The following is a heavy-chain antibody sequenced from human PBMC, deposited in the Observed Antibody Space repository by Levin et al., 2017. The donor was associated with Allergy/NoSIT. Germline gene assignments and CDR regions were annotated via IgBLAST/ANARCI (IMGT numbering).Heavy chain of an antibody. CDR2: IFSSGNT. Sequence: SETLSLTCTVSGASITSYHWSWIRQPAGKGLEWIGRIFSSGNTNYNPSLKSRVTMSLETSKNQLSLRLTSVTAADTAVFYCARMHTYSDWLFADWGQGTLVTVSS. J-gene: IGHJ4*02. V-gene: IGHV4-4*07. CDR3: ARMHTYSDWLFAD. D-gene: IGHD3-9*01. CDR1: GASITSYH.